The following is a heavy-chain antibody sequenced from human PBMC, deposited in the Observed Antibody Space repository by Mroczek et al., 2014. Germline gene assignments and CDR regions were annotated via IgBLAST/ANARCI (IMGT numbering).Heavy chain of an antibody. J-gene: IGHJ2*01. V-gene: IGHV2-26*01. Sequence: VTLKESGPVLVKPTETLTLTCSVSGFSLSNARMGVCWIRQPPGKALEWLAHIFSNDEKSYSTSLKSRLTISKDTSKSQVVLTMTNMDPVDTATYFCARIRQYYDSSGYHAYWYFDLWGRGALVTVSS. CDR1: GFSLSNARMG. CDR2: IFSNDEK. D-gene: IGHD3-22*01. CDR3: ARIRQYYDSSGYHAYWYFDL.